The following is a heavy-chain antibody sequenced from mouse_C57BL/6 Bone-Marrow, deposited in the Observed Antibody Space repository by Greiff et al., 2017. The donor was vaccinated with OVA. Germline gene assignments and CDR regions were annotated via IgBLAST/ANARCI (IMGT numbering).Heavy chain of an antibody. Sequence: EVQLVESGEGLVKPGGSLKLSCAASGFTFSSYAMSWLRQTPEKRLEWVAYISSGGDYIYYADTVKGRFTISRDNARNTLYLQMSSLKSEDTAMYYCTRDHITPSPDYFDYWGQGTTLTVSS. J-gene: IGHJ2*01. CDR3: TRDHITPSPDYFDY. D-gene: IGHD1-2*01. CDR1: GFTFSSYA. CDR2: ISSGGDYI. V-gene: IGHV5-9-1*02.